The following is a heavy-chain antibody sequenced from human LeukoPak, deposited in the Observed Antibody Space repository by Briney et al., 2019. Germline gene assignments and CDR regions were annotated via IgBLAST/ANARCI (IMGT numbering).Heavy chain of an antibody. CDR1: GGSISSYY. J-gene: IGHJ5*02. CDR3: ARLNIRLNWFDP. D-gene: IGHD3-3*01. Sequence: SETLSLTCTVSGGSISSYYWIWIRQPPGRGLEWIGFIYYNGNTNYNPSLKSRVTMSVDTSKNQFSLKLSSVTAADTAVCYCARLNIRLNWFDPWGQGTLVTVSS. CDR2: IYYNGNT. V-gene: IGHV4-59*12.